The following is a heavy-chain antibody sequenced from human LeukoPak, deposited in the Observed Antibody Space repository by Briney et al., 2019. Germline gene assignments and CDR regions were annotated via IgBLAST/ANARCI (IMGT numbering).Heavy chain of an antibody. CDR3: AKDRGYDYYDSSGYYGY. CDR2: ISGSGGST. D-gene: IGHD3-22*01. J-gene: IGHJ4*02. Sequence: GGSLRLSCAASGFTFSSYAMSWVRQAPGKGLEWVSAISGSGGSTYYADSVKGRFTISRDNSKNTLYLQMNSLRAEDTAVYYCAKDRGYDYYDSSGYYGYWGQGTLVTVSS. CDR1: GFTFSSYA. V-gene: IGHV3-23*01.